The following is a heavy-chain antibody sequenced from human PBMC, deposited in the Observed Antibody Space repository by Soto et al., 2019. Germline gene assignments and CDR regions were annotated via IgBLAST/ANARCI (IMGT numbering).Heavy chain of an antibody. Sequence: QVQLVESGGGVVQPGRSLRLSCAASGFTFSSYGMHWVRQAPGKGLEWVAVISYDGSNKYYADSVKGRFTISRDNSKNPLYLQRNGLRAEDTALYYCAKFSGSLQSYYYDSSGLNYFDYWGQGTLVTVSS. D-gene: IGHD3-22*01. J-gene: IGHJ4*02. CDR3: AKFSGSLQSYYYDSSGLNYFDY. V-gene: IGHV3-30*18. CDR2: ISYDGSNK. CDR1: GFTFSSYG.